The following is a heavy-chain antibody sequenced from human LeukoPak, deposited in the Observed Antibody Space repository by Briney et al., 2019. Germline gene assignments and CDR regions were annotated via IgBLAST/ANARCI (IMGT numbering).Heavy chain of an antibody. J-gene: IGHJ2*01. Sequence: GGSLRLSCAASGFTFSSYAMSWVRQAPGKGLEWVSAISGSDGTTYYADSMKGRFTISRDNSKNTLYLQMDSLRVDDTAVYYCAKVDCGSAGCRRFDLWGRGTLLTVSS. V-gene: IGHV3-23*01. CDR3: AKVDCGSAGCRRFDL. CDR2: ISGSDGTT. CDR1: GFTFSSYA. D-gene: IGHD2-2*01.